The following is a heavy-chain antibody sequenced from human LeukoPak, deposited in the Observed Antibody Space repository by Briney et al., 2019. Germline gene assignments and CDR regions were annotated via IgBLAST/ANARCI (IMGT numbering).Heavy chain of an antibody. J-gene: IGHJ4*02. V-gene: IGHV1-2*02. CDR2: VNPHSGGT. CDR1: GYTFTDYY. Sequence: GASVKVSCKASGYTFTDYYIHWVRQAPGHGLEWMGWVNPHSGGTNFAQGFRGKVTMTRDTSVTTAYLELNSLQSDDTAIYYYARTDNRYDSRLLFNWGQGTQITVSS. CDR3: ARTDNRYDSRLLFN. D-gene: IGHD3-22*01.